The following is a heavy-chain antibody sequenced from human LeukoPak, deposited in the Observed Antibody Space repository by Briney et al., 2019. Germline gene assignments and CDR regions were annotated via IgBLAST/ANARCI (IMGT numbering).Heavy chain of an antibody. D-gene: IGHD6-19*01. J-gene: IGHJ4*02. Sequence: SETLSLTCAVSGGSISGSNWWSWVRQPPGKGLEWIGEIYHSGSTNYNPSLKSRVTISVDKSKNQFSLKLSSVTAADTAVYYCARDGEWLVPFDYWGQGTLVTVSS. CDR1: GGSISGSNW. V-gene: IGHV4-4*02. CDR3: ARDGEWLVPFDY. CDR2: IYHSGST.